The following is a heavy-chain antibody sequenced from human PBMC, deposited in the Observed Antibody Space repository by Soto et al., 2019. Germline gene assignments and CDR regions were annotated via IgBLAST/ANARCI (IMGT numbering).Heavy chain of an antibody. Sequence: EVQLVESGGGLVQPGGSLRLSCAASAFTFSGYWMKWVRQAPGQGLEWVATTNEDGSAKYYVDSVKGRFTISRDNAKNSLSLQMNSLSAEDTAVYYCARDDGDYWGQGILVTVAS. CDR3: ARDDGDY. CDR2: TNEDGSAK. CDR1: AFTFSGYW. J-gene: IGHJ4*02. V-gene: IGHV3-7*01.